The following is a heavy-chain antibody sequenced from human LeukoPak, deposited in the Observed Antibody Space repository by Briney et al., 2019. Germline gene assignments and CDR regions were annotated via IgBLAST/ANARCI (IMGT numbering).Heavy chain of an antibody. D-gene: IGHD3-16*01. V-gene: IGHV3-30-3*01. CDR2: ISYDGSNK. CDR3: ARDLGRIMITFGGA. CDR1: GFTFSSYA. Sequence: GGSLRLSCAASGFTFSSYAMHWVRQAPGKGLEWVAVISYDGSNKYYADSVKGRFTISRDNSKNTLYLQMNSLRAEDTAVYYCARDLGRIMITFGGAWGQGTLVTVSS. J-gene: IGHJ4*02.